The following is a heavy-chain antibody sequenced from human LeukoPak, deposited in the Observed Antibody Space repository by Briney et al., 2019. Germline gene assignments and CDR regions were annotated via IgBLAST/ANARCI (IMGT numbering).Heavy chain of an antibody. D-gene: IGHD4-17*01. V-gene: IGHV1-2*02. CDR3: ARDRGYGDVYYFDF. CDR2: INPNSGGT. Sequence: ASVKVSCKASGYTFTDYYMHWVRQAPGQGLEWMGWINPNSGGTNYAQKFQGRVTMTRDTSISTAYMELNRLGSDDTAVYYCARDRGYGDVYYFDFWGQGTLAIVSS. CDR1: GYTFTDYY. J-gene: IGHJ4*02.